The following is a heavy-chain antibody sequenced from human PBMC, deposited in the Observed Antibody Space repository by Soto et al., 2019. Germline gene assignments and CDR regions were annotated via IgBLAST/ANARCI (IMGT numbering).Heavy chain of an antibody. J-gene: IGHJ5*02. V-gene: IGHV4-30-4*01. D-gene: IGHD6-13*01. CDR1: GGSISSGDYY. CDR2: IYYSGST. Sequence: QVQLQESGPGLVKPSQTLSLTCTVSGGSISSGDYYWSWIRQPPGKGLEWIGYIYYSGSTYYNPSRRSPVTMSVHPSKHQSPLKLGSVTAADTAVYYCARARPGGSRLDPWGQGTLVTVSS. CDR3: ARARPGGSRLDP.